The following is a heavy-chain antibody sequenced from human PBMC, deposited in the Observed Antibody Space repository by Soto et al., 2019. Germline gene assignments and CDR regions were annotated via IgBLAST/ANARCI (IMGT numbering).Heavy chain of an antibody. D-gene: IGHD1-7*01. CDR2: ISTTGNT. CDR1: GDTITSFS. Sequence: SETLSLTCTVSGDTITSFSWNWIRQSAGKGLEWIGRISTTGNTHYNPSLESRVTMSLDTSKNQFSLKLTSVTAADTAVYYCEGESGENWSYGAYWGQGTLVTVSS. V-gene: IGHV4-4*07. J-gene: IGHJ4*02. CDR3: EGESGENWSYGAY.